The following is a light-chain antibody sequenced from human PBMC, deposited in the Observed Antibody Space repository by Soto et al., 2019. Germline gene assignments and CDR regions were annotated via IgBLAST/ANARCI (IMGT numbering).Light chain of an antibody. CDR1: QGISDY. V-gene: IGKV1-9*01. Sequence: DIQLTQSPSFLSASVGDRVTISCRASQGISDYLAWYQQKPGKAPKLLIYGASTLQSGVPSRFSGSASGTEFTLTISSLQPEDFATYFCQQFNAYPLTFSGGTKLEIK. CDR2: GAS. J-gene: IGKJ4*01. CDR3: QQFNAYPLT.